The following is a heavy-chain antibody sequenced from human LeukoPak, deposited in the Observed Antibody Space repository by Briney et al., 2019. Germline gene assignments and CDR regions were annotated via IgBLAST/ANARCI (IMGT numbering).Heavy chain of an antibody. CDR2: INPSGGST. CDR3: ARGGAYYDILTGYYIFDTAKSNWFDP. Sequence: ASVKVSCKASGYTFTSYYMHWVRQAPGQGLGWMGIINPSGGSTSYAQKFQGRVTMTRDTSTSTVYMELSSLRSEDTAVYYCARGGAYYDILTGYYIFDTAKSNWFDPWGQGTLVTVSS. CDR1: GYTFTSYY. J-gene: IGHJ5*02. V-gene: IGHV1-46*01. D-gene: IGHD3-9*01.